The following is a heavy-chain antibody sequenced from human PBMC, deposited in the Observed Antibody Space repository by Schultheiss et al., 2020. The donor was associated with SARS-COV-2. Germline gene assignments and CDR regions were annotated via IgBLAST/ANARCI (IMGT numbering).Heavy chain of an antibody. CDR1: GGSFSGYY. CDR2: IYYSGST. J-gene: IGHJ3*02. CDR3: ARERPRDAFDI. Sequence: SETLSLTCAVYGGSFSGYYWSWIRQPPGKGLEWIGYIYYSGSTNYNPSLKSRVTMSVDTSKNQFSLKLSSVTAADTAVYYCARERPRDAFDIWGQGTMVTVSS. V-gene: IGHV4-59*01.